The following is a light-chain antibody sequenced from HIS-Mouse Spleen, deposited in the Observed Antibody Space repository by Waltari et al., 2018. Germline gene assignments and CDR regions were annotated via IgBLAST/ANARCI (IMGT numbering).Light chain of an antibody. J-gene: IGLJ3*02. CDR1: RSNIGSNY. CDR2: RNN. CDR3: AAWDDSLSGPV. V-gene: IGLV1-47*01. Sequence: QSVLTQPPSASGTPGQRVTIPCSGSRSNIGSNYVYWYQQLPGPAPKLLIYRNNQRPSGVPDRFSGSKSGTSASLAISGLRSEDEADYYCAAWDDSLSGPVFGGGTKLTVL.